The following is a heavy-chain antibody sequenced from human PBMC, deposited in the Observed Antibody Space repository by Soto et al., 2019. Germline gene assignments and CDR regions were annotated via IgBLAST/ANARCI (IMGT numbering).Heavy chain of an antibody. V-gene: IGHV3-13*05. Sequence: EVQLVESGGGLVQPGGSLRLSCEASGFTFRNYDMHWVRQGTGKGLEWVSGISAAGDPDYADSVEGRFTISRENDQNSFFLQMSSLRVGDTAVYYCARTHRDFYGMDVWGQGTTVIVSS. CDR1: GFTFRNYD. CDR2: ISAAGDP. CDR3: ARTHRDFYGMDV. J-gene: IGHJ6*02.